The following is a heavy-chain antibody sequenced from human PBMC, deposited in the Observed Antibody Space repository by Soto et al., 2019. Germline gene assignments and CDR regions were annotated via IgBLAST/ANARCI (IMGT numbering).Heavy chain of an antibody. Sequence: PGGSLRLSCAASGCTFSSYAMHWVRQAPGKGLEWVAVISYDGSNKYYADSVKGRFTISRDNSKNTLYLQMNSLRAEDTAVYYCARESYYFDYWSQGTLVTVSS. CDR1: GCTFSSYA. CDR2: ISYDGSNK. CDR3: ARESYYFDY. J-gene: IGHJ4*02. V-gene: IGHV3-30-3*01.